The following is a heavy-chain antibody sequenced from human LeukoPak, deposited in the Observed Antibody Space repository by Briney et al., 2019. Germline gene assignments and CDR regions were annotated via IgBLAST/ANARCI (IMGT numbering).Heavy chain of an antibody. CDR3: ARAKGRLHGH. CDR2: INHSGST. Sequence: PSETLSLTCAVYGGSFSGYYWSWVRQPPGKGLEWIGEINHSGSTNYNPSLKSRVTISVDTSKNQFSLKLSSVTAADTAVYYCARAKGRLHGHWGQGTLVTVSS. CDR1: GGSFSGYY. J-gene: IGHJ4*02. D-gene: IGHD6-25*01. V-gene: IGHV4-34*01.